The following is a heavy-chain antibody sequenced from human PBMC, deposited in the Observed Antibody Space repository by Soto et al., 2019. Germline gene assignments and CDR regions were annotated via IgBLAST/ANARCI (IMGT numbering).Heavy chain of an antibody. Sequence: GESPKISCEASGYSFTTYWISWVRQMPGKGLEWMGAIDPRDSYTKYSPSFQGHVTISVDKSISTAYLQWNSLKASDTAIYYCAREKSDLELFNWLDPWGQGTLVTVSS. V-gene: IGHV5-10-1*01. CDR2: IDPRDSYT. D-gene: IGHD1-7*01. CDR3: AREKSDLELFNWLDP. CDR1: GYSFTTYW. J-gene: IGHJ5*02.